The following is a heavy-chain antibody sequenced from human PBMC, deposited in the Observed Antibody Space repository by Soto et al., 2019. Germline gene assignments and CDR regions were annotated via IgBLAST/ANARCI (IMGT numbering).Heavy chain of an antibody. CDR2: ISPSGSDT. J-gene: IGHJ4*02. D-gene: IGHD3-16*01. CDR3: AKAGRRGSFDY. CDR1: GFSFSSYA. V-gene: IGHV3-23*01. Sequence: PGGSLRLSCAASGFSFSSYAMSWVRQAPGKGLEWVSTISPSGSDTYYADSVKGRFTLSRDNSKNTLYLQMNSLKVGDTAVYYCAKAGRRGSFDYWAQGTLVTVSS.